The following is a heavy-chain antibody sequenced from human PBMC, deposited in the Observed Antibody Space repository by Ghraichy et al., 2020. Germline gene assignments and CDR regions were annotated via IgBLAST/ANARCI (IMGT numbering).Heavy chain of an antibody. CDR3: ARTGVYCGGDCYLGGSYYYAMDV. CDR2: IGAYNSNT. Sequence: ASVKVSCKTSGYTFTNYGINWVRQAPGPGLEWMGWIGAYNSNTNYAQKFQGRVTMTTDTSTSTAYMELRSLSSDDTAVYYCARTGVYCGGDCYLGGSYYYAMDVWGQGTTVTVSS. D-gene: IGHD2-21*02. V-gene: IGHV1-18*01. J-gene: IGHJ6*02. CDR1: GYTFTNYG.